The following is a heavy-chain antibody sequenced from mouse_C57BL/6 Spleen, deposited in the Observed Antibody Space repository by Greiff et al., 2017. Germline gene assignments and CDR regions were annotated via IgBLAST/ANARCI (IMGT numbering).Heavy chain of an antibody. V-gene: IGHV1-64*01. CDR3: ARGDLGRGDYFDY. CDR1: GYTFTSYW. D-gene: IGHD4-1*01. Sequence: QVQLQQPGAELVKPGASVKLSCKASGYTFTSYWMHWVKQRPGQGLEWIGMIHPNSGSTNYNEKFKSKATLTVDKSSSTAYMQLSSLTSEDSAVYYCARGDLGRGDYFDYWGQGTTLTVSS. CDR2: IHPNSGST. J-gene: IGHJ2*01.